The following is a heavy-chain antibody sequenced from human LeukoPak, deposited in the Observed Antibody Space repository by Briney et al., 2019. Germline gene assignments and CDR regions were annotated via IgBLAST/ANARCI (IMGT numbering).Heavy chain of an antibody. J-gene: IGHJ4*02. V-gene: IGHV3-43*02. CDR1: GFTFDDYA. CDR3: AKDPHHSGSWSHLDY. Sequence: PGGSLRLSCAASGFTFDDYAMHWVRQAPGKGLEWVSLISGDGGSTYYADSVKGRFTISRDNSKNSLYLQMNSLRTEDTALYYCAKDPHHSGSWSHLDYWGQGTLVTVSS. D-gene: IGHD6-13*01. CDR2: ISGDGGST.